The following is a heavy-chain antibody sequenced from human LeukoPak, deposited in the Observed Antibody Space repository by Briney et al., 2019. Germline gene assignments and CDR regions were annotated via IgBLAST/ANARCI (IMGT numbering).Heavy chain of an antibody. D-gene: IGHD3-22*01. V-gene: IGHV4-30-4*08. CDR3: AREGYDSSGSTH. Sequence: SETLSLTCTVSGGSISSGDYYWSRIRQPPGKGLEWIGYIYYSGSTYYNPSLKSRVTISVDTSKNQFSLKLSSVTAADTAVYYCAREGYDSSGSTHWGQGTLVTVSS. CDR2: IYYSGST. J-gene: IGHJ4*02. CDR1: GGSISSGDYY.